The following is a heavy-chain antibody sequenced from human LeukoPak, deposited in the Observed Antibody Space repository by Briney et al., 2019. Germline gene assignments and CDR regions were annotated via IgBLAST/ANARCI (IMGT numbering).Heavy chain of an antibody. V-gene: IGHV3-7*01. D-gene: IGHD4-17*01. CDR1: GFAFSSYW. J-gene: IGHJ2*01. Sequence: GGSLRLSCAASGFAFSSYWMSWVRQAPGKGLEWVANIKQDGSEKYYVDSVKGRFTVSRDNAKKSLYLQMNSLRAEDTAMYYCARVNYGDYGTDWYFDLWGRGTLVTVSS. CDR3: ARVNYGDYGTDWYFDL. CDR2: IKQDGSEK.